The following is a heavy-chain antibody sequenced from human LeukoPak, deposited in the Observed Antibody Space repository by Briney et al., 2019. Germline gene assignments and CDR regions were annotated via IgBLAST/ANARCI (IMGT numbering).Heavy chain of an antibody. J-gene: IGHJ5*02. CDR2: IYYSGRT. Sequence: SETLSLTCSVSGGSISSYYWRWIRQPPGKGLEGSGYIYYSGRTNYNPSLKSRVTISVDTSKNQFSLKLSSVTVADTAVYYCARSTAVAGTDNWFDPWGQGTLVTVSS. D-gene: IGHD6-19*01. CDR3: ARSTAVAGTDNWFDP. V-gene: IGHV4-59*01. CDR1: GGSISSYY.